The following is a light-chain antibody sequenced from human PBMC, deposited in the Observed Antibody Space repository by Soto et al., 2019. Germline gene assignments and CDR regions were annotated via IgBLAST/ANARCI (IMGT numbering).Light chain of an antibody. J-gene: IGKJ1*01. CDR3: QQYNYYSRT. CDR2: KAS. CDR1: QSISSW. V-gene: IGKV1-5*03. Sequence: DIQMTQSPSPLSASVGDRVTITCRASQSISSWLAWYQQKPGKAPKLLIYKASSLQSGVPSRFSGSGSGTEFTLTISSLQPDDFATYYCQQYNYYSRTFGQGTKVDIK.